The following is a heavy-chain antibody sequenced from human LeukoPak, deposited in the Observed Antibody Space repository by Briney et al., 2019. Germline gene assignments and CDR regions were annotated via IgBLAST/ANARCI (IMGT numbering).Heavy chain of an antibody. CDR3: AELGITMIGGV. J-gene: IGHJ6*04. D-gene: IGHD3-10*02. CDR2: IKEDGSQK. V-gene: IGHV3-7*01. Sequence: GGSLRLSCAASGFTFTNYWMSWVRQAPGKGLEWVANIKEDGSQKYYVDSVKGRFTISRDNAKNSLYLQMNSLRAEDTAVYYCAELGITMIGGVWGKGTTVTISS. CDR1: GFTFTNYW.